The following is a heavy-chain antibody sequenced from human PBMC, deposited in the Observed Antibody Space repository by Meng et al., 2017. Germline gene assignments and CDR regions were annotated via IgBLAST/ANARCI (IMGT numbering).Heavy chain of an antibody. CDR2: ISYDGSNK. Sequence: GESLKISCAASGFTFSSYAMHWVRQAPGKGLEWVAVISYDGSNKYYADSVKGRFTISRDNSKNTLYLQMNSLRAEDTAVYYCARSTTILRRFSAFDIWGRGTMVTVSS. J-gene: IGHJ3*02. V-gene: IGHV3-30*04. D-gene: IGHD1-14*01. CDR1: GFTFSSYA. CDR3: ARSTTILRRFSAFDI.